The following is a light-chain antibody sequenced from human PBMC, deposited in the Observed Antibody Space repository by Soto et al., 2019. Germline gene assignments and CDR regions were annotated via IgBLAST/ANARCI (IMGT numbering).Light chain of an antibody. V-gene: IGKV1D-12*01. J-gene: IGKJ3*01. CDR3: QQANSFPLFT. CDR1: QGINSW. CDR2: VAS. Sequence: DIQMTQSPSSVSASVGDRVTITCRASQGINSWLAWYQQKPGKAPKLLIYVASSLQSGVPSRFSGSGSGTDFTLTISSLQPEDFATYYCQQANSFPLFTFGPGTKVDIK.